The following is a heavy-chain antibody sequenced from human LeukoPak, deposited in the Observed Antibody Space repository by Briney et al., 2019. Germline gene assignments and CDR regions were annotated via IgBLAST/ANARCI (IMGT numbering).Heavy chain of an antibody. Sequence: PGGSLRLSCAASRFTVSSNYMSWVRQAPGKGLEWVSVIYSGGSTYYADSVKGRFTISRDNSKNTLYLQMNSLRAEDTAVYYCAKGHIVGATPQDYWGQGTLVTVSS. CDR1: RFTVSSNY. CDR2: IYSGGST. D-gene: IGHD1-26*01. CDR3: AKGHIVGATPQDY. V-gene: IGHV3-53*01. J-gene: IGHJ4*02.